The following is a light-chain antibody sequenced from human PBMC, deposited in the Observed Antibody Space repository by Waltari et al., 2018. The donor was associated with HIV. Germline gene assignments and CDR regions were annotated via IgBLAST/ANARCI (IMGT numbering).Light chain of an antibody. CDR1: SSNIGRNY. CDR3: AAWDDSLSGLYV. Sequence: QSVLTQPPSASGTPGQRVTIPCSGSSSNIGRNYVCWYQQLPGTAPKLLIYRNNERPSGVPDRFSGSKSGTSASLAISGLRSEDEADYYCAAWDDSLSGLYVFGTGTKVTVL. J-gene: IGLJ1*01. V-gene: IGLV1-47*01. CDR2: RNN.